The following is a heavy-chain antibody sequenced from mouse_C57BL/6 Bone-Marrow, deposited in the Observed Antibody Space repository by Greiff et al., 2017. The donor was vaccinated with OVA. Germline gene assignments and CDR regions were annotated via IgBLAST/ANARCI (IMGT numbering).Heavy chain of an antibody. CDR1: GYSITSGYY. V-gene: IGHV3-6*01. J-gene: IGHJ2*01. CDR2: ISYDGSN. Sequence: DVQLQESGPGLVKPSQSLSLTCSVTGYSITSGYYWNWIRQFPGNKLEWMGYISYDGSNNYNPSLKNRISITRDTSKNQFFLKLNSVTTEDTATYYCARGDVWGQGTTLTVSS. CDR3: ARGDV.